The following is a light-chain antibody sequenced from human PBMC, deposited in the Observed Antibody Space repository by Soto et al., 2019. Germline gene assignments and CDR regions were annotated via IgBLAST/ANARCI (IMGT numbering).Light chain of an antibody. J-gene: IGKJ1*01. CDR2: GAS. Sequence: EIVLTQSPGTLSLSPGERATFSCRASQSVSSSYLAWYQQKPGQAPRLLIYGASSRATGIPDRFSGSGSGTDFTLTISRLEPEDFAVYYCQQYGSSPPETFGQGTKVEIK. CDR1: QSVSSSY. CDR3: QQYGSSPPET. V-gene: IGKV3-20*01.